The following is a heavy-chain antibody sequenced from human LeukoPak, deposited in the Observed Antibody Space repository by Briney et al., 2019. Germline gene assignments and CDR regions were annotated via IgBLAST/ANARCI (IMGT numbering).Heavy chain of an antibody. CDR2: ISAWGGST. V-gene: IGHV3-23*01. Sequence: GGSLRLSCAASGFTFTTYAMTWVRQAPGKGLEWVSAISAWGGSTYYADSVKGRFTISRDNSKNTLYMQMNSLRVKDTAVYYCAIGGEHSGDFWGQGTLVTVSS. D-gene: IGHD3-10*01. CDR3: AIGGEHSGDF. J-gene: IGHJ4*02. CDR1: GFTFTTYA.